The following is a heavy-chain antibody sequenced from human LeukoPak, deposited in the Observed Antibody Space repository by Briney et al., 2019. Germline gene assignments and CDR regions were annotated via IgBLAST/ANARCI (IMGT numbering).Heavy chain of an antibody. CDR3: ARDEGYSSSWYPG. V-gene: IGHV1-2*02. CDR2: INPNSGGT. J-gene: IGHJ4*02. D-gene: IGHD6-13*01. CDR1: GYTFTGYY. Sequence: ASVKAFCKASGYTFTGYYMHWVRQAPGQGLEWMGWINPNSGGTNYAQKFQGRVTMTRDTSISTAYMELSRLRSDDTAVYYCARDEGYSSSWYPGWGQGTLVTVSS.